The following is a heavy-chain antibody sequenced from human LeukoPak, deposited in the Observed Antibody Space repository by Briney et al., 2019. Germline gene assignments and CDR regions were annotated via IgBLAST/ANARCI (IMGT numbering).Heavy chain of an antibody. D-gene: IGHD6-13*01. CDR1: GFTFSSYS. V-gene: IGHV3-48*02. CDR2: ISRDASTI. J-gene: IGHJ4*02. CDR3: ARARRYRSSRYHDY. Sequence: GGSLRLSCAASGFTFSSYSMNWVRQAPGKGLEWVSYISRDASTIYYADSVKGRFTISRDNAKNSLYLQMNSLRDEDTAVYYCARARRYRSSRYHDYWGQGYLVTVSS.